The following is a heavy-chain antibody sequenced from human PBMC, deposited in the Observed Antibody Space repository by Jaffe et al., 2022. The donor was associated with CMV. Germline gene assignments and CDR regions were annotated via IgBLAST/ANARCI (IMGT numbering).Heavy chain of an antibody. J-gene: IGHJ4*02. D-gene: IGHD2-2*01. V-gene: IGHV3-15*01. CDR3: TTDPNIVVVPAAPQPTDY. CDR2: IKSKTDGGTT. CDR1: GFTFSNAW. Sequence: EVQLVESGGGLVKPGGSLRLSCAASGFTFSNAWMSWVRQAPGKGLEWVGRIKSKTDGGTTDYAAPVKGRFTISRDDSKNTLYLQMNSLKTEDTAVYYCTTDPNIVVVPAAPQPTDYWGQGTLVTVSS.